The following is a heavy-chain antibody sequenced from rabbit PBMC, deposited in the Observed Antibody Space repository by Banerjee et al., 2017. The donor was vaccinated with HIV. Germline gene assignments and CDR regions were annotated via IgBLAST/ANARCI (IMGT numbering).Heavy chain of an antibody. CDR1: GFSFSSGYD. CDR3: ARDDAYSGWYFSL. CDR2: ICSDATI. D-gene: IGHD7-1*01. J-gene: IGHJ4*01. V-gene: IGHV1S40*01. Sequence: QSLEESGGDLVKPGASLTLTCKASGFSFSSGYDMCWVRQAPGKGLEWIACICSDATIYYASWAKGRFTISKTSSTTVTLQMTSLTAADTATYFCARDDAYSGWYFSLWGPGTLVTVS.